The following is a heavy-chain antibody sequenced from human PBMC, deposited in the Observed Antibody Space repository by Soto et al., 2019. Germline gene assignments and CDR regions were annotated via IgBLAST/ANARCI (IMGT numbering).Heavy chain of an antibody. D-gene: IGHD5-18*01. CDR1: GFTFSSYA. CDR2: ISYDGSNK. CDR3: ARQLWFDAGMDV. Sequence: GSLRLSCAASGFTFSSYAMHWVRQAPGKGLEWVAVISYDGSNKYYADSVKGRFTISRDNSKNTLYLQMNSLRAEDTAVYYCARQLWFDAGMDVWGQGTTVTVSS. J-gene: IGHJ6*02. V-gene: IGHV3-30-3*01.